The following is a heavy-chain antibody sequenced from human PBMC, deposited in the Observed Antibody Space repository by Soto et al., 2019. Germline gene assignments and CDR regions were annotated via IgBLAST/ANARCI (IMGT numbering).Heavy chain of an antibody. D-gene: IGHD1-20*01. CDR2: IAGVDI. J-gene: IGHJ3*01. CDR1: DLTMGTYA. V-gene: IGHV3-23*01. Sequence: GGSLRLSCGGNDLTMGTYARRWVRQAPGKGLEWVSTIAGVDIFYADSVQGRFTISIDNSKNLLFLQMNSLTADDTATYYCAKDHFKGNGIYDGFDVWGQGTTVTVSS. CDR3: AKDHFKGNGIYDGFDV.